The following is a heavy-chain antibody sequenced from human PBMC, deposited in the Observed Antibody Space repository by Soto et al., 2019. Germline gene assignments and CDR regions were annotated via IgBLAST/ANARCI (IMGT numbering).Heavy chain of an antibody. J-gene: IGHJ6*02. D-gene: IGHD6-6*01. V-gene: IGHV3-30*18. Sequence: QVQLVESGGGVVQPGGSLTLSCAGSGFTFSNFAMHWVRQAPGKGLEWVALTSYHGSNKFYADSVKGRFTISRDNSKNTLYLQMNSLRTEDTAVYYCAKDRGSSSRYYYGMDVWGQGTTVTVSS. CDR3: AKDRGSSSRYYYGMDV. CDR2: TSYHGSNK. CDR1: GFTFSNFA.